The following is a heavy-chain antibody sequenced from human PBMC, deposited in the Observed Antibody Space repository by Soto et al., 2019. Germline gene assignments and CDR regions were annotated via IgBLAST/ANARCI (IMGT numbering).Heavy chain of an antibody. D-gene: IGHD6-19*01. V-gene: IGHV5-10-1*01. Sequence: GESLKISCKGSGYSFTSYWISWVRQMPGKGLEWMGRIDPSDSYTNYSPSFQGHVTISADKSISTAYLQWSSLKASDTVMYYCARLGVAVAANEGSYYYYGMDVWGQGTTVTVSS. CDR1: GYSFTSYW. J-gene: IGHJ6*02. CDR3: ARLGVAVAANEGSYYYYGMDV. CDR2: IDPSDSYT.